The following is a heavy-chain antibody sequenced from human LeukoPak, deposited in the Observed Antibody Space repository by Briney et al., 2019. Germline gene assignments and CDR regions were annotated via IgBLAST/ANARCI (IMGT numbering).Heavy chain of an antibody. D-gene: IGHD3-16*01. CDR2: VYYTGGT. CDR1: GGSISSSSSSSSYY. J-gene: IGHJ3*02. CDR3: ARGVRDYVFDAFDI. Sequence: SETLSLTCFVSGGSISSSSSSSSYYWGWIRQPPGKGLEWIGSVYYTGGTYYNPSLKSRVIISVDTSKNQFSLKLSSVTAADTSVYYCARGVRDYVFDAFDIWGPGTMVTVSS. V-gene: IGHV4-39*01.